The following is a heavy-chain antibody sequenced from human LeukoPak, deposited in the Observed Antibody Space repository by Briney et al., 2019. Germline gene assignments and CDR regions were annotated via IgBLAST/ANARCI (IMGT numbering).Heavy chain of an antibody. Sequence: GGSLRLSCAASGFTVSSNYMSWVRQAPGKGLEWVSVIYSGGSTYYADSVKGRFTIPRDNSKNTLYLQMNSLRAEDTAVYYCAREVGYYGSGSYWFDYWGQGTLVTVSS. CDR2: IYSGGST. D-gene: IGHD3-10*01. CDR1: GFTVSSNY. CDR3: AREVGYYGSGSYWFDY. V-gene: IGHV3-53*01. J-gene: IGHJ4*02.